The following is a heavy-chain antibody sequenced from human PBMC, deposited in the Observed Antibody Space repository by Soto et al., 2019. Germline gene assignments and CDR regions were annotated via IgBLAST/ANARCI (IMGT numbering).Heavy chain of an antibody. Sequence: EVQLVESGGGLVQPGGSLRLSCAASGFTFSSYWMHWVRQAPGKGLVWVSRINSDGSSTSYADSVEGRFTISRDNAKDTLYLQMNSLRGEDTAVYYCARVVRGYYYGSGRGYYGMDVWGQGTTVTVSS. D-gene: IGHD3-10*01. CDR3: ARVVRGYYYGSGRGYYGMDV. CDR2: INSDGSST. CDR1: GFTFSSYW. V-gene: IGHV3-74*01. J-gene: IGHJ6*02.